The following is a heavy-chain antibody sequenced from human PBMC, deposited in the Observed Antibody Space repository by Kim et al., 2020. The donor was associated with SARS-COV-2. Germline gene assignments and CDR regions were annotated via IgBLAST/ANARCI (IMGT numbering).Heavy chain of an antibody. D-gene: IGHD3-10*01. Sequence: GGSLRLSCAASGFTFSSYAMSWVRQAPGKGLEWVSAISGSGGSTYYADSVKGRFTISRDNSKNTLYLQMNSLRAEDTAVYYCAKVRWYYYGSGSLDVWGQGTTVTVSS. CDR1: GFTFSSYA. J-gene: IGHJ6*02. V-gene: IGHV3-23*01. CDR3: AKVRWYYYGSGSLDV. CDR2: ISGSGGST.